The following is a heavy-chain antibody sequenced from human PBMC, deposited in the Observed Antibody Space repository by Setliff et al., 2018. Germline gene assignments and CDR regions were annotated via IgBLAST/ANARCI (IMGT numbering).Heavy chain of an antibody. D-gene: IGHD1-7*01. CDR1: GYIFSAYH. J-gene: IGHJ6*03. CDR3: ARAPSGTGFYHFFSYMDV. CDR2: IRPLRGDT. Sequence: GASVKVSCKASGYIFSAYHVHWVRQAPGQGPECVGCIRPLRGDTKSAQKFQGRLTMTGDASINTAFMELTGLTSDDTAVYYCARAPSGTGFYHFFSYMDVWGKGTTVTVSS. V-gene: IGHV1-2*02.